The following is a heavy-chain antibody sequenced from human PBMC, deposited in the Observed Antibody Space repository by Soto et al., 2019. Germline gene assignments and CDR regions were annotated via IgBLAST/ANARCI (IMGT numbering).Heavy chain of an antibody. V-gene: IGHV3-53*01. J-gene: IGHJ3*02. D-gene: IGHD1-26*01. Sequence: GESLKISCAASGFVVDRTYMTWVRQAPGKGLEWVSVIYSGGGTYYADSVEGRFTISRDTSKNTLHLQMNDLRAEDTALYYCARGGVQDAFDTWGQGTMVTVSS. CDR2: IYSGGGT. CDR1: GFVVDRTY. CDR3: ARGGVQDAFDT.